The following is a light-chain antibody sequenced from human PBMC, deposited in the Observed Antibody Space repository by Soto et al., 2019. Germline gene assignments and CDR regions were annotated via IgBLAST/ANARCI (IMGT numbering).Light chain of an antibody. CDR2: GAS. CDR3: HQYGTAPLT. CDR1: QSVAANY. J-gene: IGKJ3*01. V-gene: IGKV3-20*01. Sequence: EVVLTQSPVTLSLSPGERATLSCRASQSVAANYLAWYQQKRGQAPRLLIYGASSRATGIPDRFSGSGSGTDFTLTISRXEPEDFSVYYCHQYGTAPLTFGPGTKVDTK.